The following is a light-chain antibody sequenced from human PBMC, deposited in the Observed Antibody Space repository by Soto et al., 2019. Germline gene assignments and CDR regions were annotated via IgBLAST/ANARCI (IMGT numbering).Light chain of an antibody. V-gene: IGLV2-23*03. CDR1: SSDVGSYNL. J-gene: IGLJ2*01. Sequence: QSALTQPASVSGSPGQSITISCTGSSSDVGSYNLVSWYQQYSGKAPKLMIFEGNKRPSGVSNRFSASKSGNTASLTISGLQAEDEADYYCWSYAGRRTFEVFGGGTKLTVL. CDR3: WSYAGRRTFEV. CDR2: EGN.